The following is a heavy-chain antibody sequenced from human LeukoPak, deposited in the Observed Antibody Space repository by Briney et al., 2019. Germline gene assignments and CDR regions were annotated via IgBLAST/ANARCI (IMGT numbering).Heavy chain of an antibody. J-gene: IGHJ4*02. D-gene: IGHD3-22*01. V-gene: IGHV4-59*01. CDR1: GGSISSYY. Sequence: SETLSLTCTVSGGSISSYYWSWIRQPPGEGLEWIGYIYYSGSTNYNPSLKSRVTISVDTSKNQFSLKLSSVTAADTAVYYCARTVDYYDSSGYYPGFDYWGQGTLVTVSS. CDR2: IYYSGST. CDR3: ARTVDYYDSSGYYPGFDY.